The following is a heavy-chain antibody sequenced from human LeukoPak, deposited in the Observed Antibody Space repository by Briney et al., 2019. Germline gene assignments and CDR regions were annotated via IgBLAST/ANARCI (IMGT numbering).Heavy chain of an antibody. CDR3: ARDNSRTYYFDY. D-gene: IGHD2/OR15-2a*01. Sequence: SETLSLTCTVSGGSISSSSYYWGWIRQPPGKGLEWIGNLYYSGSTYYNPSLKSRVTISVDTSKNKFSLKLSSVTAADTAVYYCARDNSRTYYFDYWGQGTLVTVSS. J-gene: IGHJ4*02. V-gene: IGHV4-39*07. CDR1: GGSISSSSYY. CDR2: LYYSGST.